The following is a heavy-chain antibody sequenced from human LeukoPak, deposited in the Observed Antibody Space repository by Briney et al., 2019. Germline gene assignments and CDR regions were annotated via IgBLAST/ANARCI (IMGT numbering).Heavy chain of an antibody. CDR3: AKFRGSEKTVIDC. CDR1: GFTFSSYA. J-gene: IGHJ4*02. D-gene: IGHD3-16*01. Sequence: PGGSLRLSCAASGFTFSSYAMSWVRQAPGKGLEWVSTISDGGGRTWYADSVKGRFTISRDNSKNTVDVQLNSLRAEDTAVYYCAKFRGSEKTVIDCWGQGTLVTVSS. CDR2: ISDGGGRT. V-gene: IGHV3-23*01.